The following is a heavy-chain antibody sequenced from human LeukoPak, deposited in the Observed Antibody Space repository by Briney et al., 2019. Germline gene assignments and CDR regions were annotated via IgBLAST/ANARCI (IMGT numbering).Heavy chain of an antibody. Sequence: ASVKVSCKASGYTFTSYYMHWVRQAPGQGLEWMGWINPNSGGTNYAQKFQGRVTMTRDTSISTAYMELSRLRSDDTAVYYCARVNAGLLGYYYGMDVWGQGTTVTVSS. J-gene: IGHJ6*02. CDR1: GYTFTSYY. D-gene: IGHD1-26*01. CDR3: ARVNAGLLGYYYGMDV. V-gene: IGHV1-2*02. CDR2: INPNSGGT.